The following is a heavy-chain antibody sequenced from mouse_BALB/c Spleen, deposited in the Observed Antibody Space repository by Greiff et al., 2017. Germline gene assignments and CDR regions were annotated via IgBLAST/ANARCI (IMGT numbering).Heavy chain of an antibody. Sequence: VKLMESGAELARPGASVKLSCKASGYTFTSYWMQWVKQRPGQGLEWIGAIYPGDGDTRYTQKFKGKATLTADKSSSTAYMQLSSLASEDSAVYYCARVVITTDAIDYWGQGTSVTVSS. CDR2: IYPGDGDT. J-gene: IGHJ4*01. V-gene: IGHV1-87*01. CDR3: ARVVITTDAIDY. D-gene: IGHD1-1*01. CDR1: GYTFTSYW.